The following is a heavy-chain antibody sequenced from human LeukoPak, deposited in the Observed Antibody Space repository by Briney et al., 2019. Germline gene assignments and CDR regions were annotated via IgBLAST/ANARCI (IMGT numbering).Heavy chain of an antibody. J-gene: IGHJ4*02. CDR3: ARAYGLPYYFDY. Sequence: SETLSLTCTVSGGSISSYYWSWIRQPPGKGLEWIGYIYYSGSTNYNPSLKSRVTISVGTSKNQFSLKLSSVTAADTAVYYCARAYGLPYYFDYWGQGTLVTAS. D-gene: IGHD3-10*01. CDR1: GGSISSYY. CDR2: IYYSGST. V-gene: IGHV4-59*01.